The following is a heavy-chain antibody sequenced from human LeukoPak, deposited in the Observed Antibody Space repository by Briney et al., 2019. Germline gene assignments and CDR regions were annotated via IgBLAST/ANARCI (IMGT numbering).Heavy chain of an antibody. CDR1: RYTFTSYG. CDR2: ISAYNGNT. D-gene: IGHD3-22*01. V-gene: IGHV1-18*01. J-gene: IGHJ4*02. CDR3: AREGHYYDSSGYLY. Sequence: SVKVSCKASRYTFTSYGISWVRQAPGQGLEWVGWISAYNGNTNYAQKLQGRVTMTTDTSTSTAYMELMSLRSDDTAVYYCAREGHYYDSSGYLYWGQGTLVTLSS.